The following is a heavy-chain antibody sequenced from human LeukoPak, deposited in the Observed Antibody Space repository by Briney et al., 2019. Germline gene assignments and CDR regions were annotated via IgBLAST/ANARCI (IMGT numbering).Heavy chain of an antibody. V-gene: IGHV3-33*01. J-gene: IGHJ4*02. Sequence: GGSLRLSCAASGFTFSNYGMHWVRQAPGKGLEWVAVIWYDGSNKYYGDSVKGRFTISRDNSKNTLYLQMNSLRAEDTAVYYCARGEEYFDYWGQGTLVTVSA. CDR3: ARGEEYFDY. CDR1: GFTFSNYG. CDR2: IWYDGSNK.